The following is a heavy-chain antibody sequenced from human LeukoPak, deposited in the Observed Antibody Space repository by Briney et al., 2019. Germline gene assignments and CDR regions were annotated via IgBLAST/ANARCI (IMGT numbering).Heavy chain of an antibody. CDR2: INPSDGTT. D-gene: IGHD2-21*01. Sequence: GASVKVSCKASGYTFTSYYMHWVRQAPGQGLEWMGIINPSDGTTSHAQRFQGRVTMTRDTSTSTVYMELSSLKSEDTAVYYYAREGFGDYYFDYWGQGTLVTVSS. CDR3: AREGFGDYYFDY. CDR1: GYTFTSYY. J-gene: IGHJ4*02. V-gene: IGHV1-46*01.